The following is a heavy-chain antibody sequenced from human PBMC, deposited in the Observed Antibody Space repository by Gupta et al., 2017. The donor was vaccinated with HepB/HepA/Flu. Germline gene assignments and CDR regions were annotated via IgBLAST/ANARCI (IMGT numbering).Heavy chain of an antibody. V-gene: IGHV1-2*04. CDR1: GYTFTGYY. CDR2: INPNSGGT. D-gene: IGHD4-17*01. Sequence: QVQLVQSGAEVKKPGASVKVSCKASGYTFTGYYMHWVRQAPGQGLEWMGWINPNSGGTNYAQKFQGWVTMTRDTSISTAYMELSRLRSDDTAVYYCAREPMTTVTEDYGMDVWGQGTTVTVSS. CDR3: AREPMTTVTEDYGMDV. J-gene: IGHJ6*02.